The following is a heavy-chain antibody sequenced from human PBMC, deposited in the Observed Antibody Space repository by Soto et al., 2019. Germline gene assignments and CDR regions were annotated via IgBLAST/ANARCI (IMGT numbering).Heavy chain of an antibody. V-gene: IGHV1-2*02. CDR2: INPNNGGT. CDR3: AREVTYGGGSFSLGL. J-gene: IGHJ4*02. Sequence: ASVKVSCKTSGYFFTSYYIHWVRQAPGQGLEWMGWINPNNGGTNSAQKFQGRVTMTSDTSINTAYMEITSLRSDDTALYYCAREVTYGGGSFSLGLWGQGTLVTVSS. D-gene: IGHD3-10*01. CDR1: GYFFTSYY.